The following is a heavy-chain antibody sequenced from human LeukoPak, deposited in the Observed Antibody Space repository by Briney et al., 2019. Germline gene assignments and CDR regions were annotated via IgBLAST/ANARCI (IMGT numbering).Heavy chain of an antibody. D-gene: IGHD2-15*01. V-gene: IGHV1-24*01. J-gene: IGHJ4*02. CDR1: GYTLTELS. Sequence: ASVKVSCKVSGYTLTELSMHWVRQAPGKGLEWTGGFDPEDGETIYAQKFQGRVTMTEDTSTDTAYMELSSLRSEDTAVYYCATGMVPGYCSGGSCSSSGDYWGQGTLVTVSS. CDR3: ATGMVPGYCSGGSCSSSGDY. CDR2: FDPEDGET.